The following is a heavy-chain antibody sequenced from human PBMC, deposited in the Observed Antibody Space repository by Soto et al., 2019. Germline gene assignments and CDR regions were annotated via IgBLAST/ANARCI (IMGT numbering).Heavy chain of an antibody. J-gene: IGHJ4*02. Sequence: SQTLSLTCAISGDSVSSNSAAWNWIRQSPSRGLEWLGRTYYRSKWYNDYAVSVKSRITINPDTSKNQFSLQLNSVTPGDTAVYYCARGFREWELPPPFDYWGQGTLVTVSS. V-gene: IGHV6-1*01. CDR1: GDSVSSNSAA. CDR3: ARGFREWELPPPFDY. CDR2: TYYRSKWYN. D-gene: IGHD1-26*01.